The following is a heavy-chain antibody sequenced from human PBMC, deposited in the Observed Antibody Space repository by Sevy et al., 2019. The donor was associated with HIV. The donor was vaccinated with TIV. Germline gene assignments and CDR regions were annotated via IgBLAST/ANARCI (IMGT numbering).Heavy chain of an antibody. CDR1: GFTFSRYV. CDR2: ISSEGSTT. D-gene: IGHD1-1*01. J-gene: IGHJ4*02. CDR3: ATRSLNSGPYFDP. Sequence: GGSLRLSCAASGFTFSRYVMNWVRQAPGKGLEWVSVISSEGSTTYYADSVKGRCTISRDNSKSTLYLQMNSLRAEDTAVYYCATRSLNSGPYFDPWGQGTLVTVSS. V-gene: IGHV3-23*01.